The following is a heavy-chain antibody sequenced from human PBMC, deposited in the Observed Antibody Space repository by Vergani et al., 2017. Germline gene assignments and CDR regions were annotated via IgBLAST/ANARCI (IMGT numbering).Heavy chain of an antibody. D-gene: IGHD3-22*01. CDR3: ARAWDSSGY. CDR1: GYTFTSYY. V-gene: IGHV1-46*01. J-gene: IGHJ4*02. Sequence: QVQLVQSGAEVKKPGASVKISCKASGYTFTSYYIHWVRQAPGQGLEWMGVIFPSGGATGYKQKFQGRVTMTRDTSISTAYMELSRLGSDDTAVYYCARAWDSSGYWGQGTLVTVSS. CDR2: IFPSGGAT.